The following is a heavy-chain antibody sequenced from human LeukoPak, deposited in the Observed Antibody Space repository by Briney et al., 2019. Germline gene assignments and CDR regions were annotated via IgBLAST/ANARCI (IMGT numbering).Heavy chain of an antibody. CDR3: ARDKSRWQVFDY. V-gene: IGHV3-7*01. CDR2: IKQDGSGK. Sequence: PGGSLRLSCAASGFTLSSYWMSWVRQAPGKGLEWVANIKQDGSGKYYVDSVKGRFTISRDNAKNSLYLQMNSLRAEDTAVYYCARDKSRWQVFDYWGQGTLVTVSS. CDR1: GFTLSSYW. D-gene: IGHD5-24*01. J-gene: IGHJ4*02.